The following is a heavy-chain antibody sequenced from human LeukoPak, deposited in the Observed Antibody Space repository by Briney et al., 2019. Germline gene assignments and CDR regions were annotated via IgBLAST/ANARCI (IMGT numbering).Heavy chain of an antibody. V-gene: IGHV3-53*01. CDR1: GFTVSSNY. CDR3: AKVATVTMGYDY. J-gene: IGHJ4*02. Sequence: PGGSLRLSCAASGFTVSSNYMSWVRQAPGKGLEWVSVIYSGGSTYYADSVKGRFTISRDNSKNTLYLQMNSLRAEDTAVYYCAKVATVTMGYDYWGQGTLVTVSS. D-gene: IGHD4-17*01. CDR2: IYSGGST.